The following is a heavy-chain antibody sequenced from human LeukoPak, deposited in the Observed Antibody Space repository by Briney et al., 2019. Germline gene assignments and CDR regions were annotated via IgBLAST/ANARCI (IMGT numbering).Heavy chain of an antibody. D-gene: IGHD1-26*01. CDR1: GFTFSSHG. CDR3: ARSGSHDY. Sequence: PGGSLRLSCAASGFTFSSHGMSWVRQTPGKGLEWVSYISSSSSYTNYADSVKGRFTISRDNAKNSLYLQMNSLRADDTAVYYCARSGSHDYWGQGTLVTVSS. J-gene: IGHJ4*02. CDR2: ISSSSSYT. V-gene: IGHV3-21*05.